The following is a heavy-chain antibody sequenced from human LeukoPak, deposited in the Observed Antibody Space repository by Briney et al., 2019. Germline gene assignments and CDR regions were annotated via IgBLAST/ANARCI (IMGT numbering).Heavy chain of an antibody. CDR3: AKDQPDILTGYSDYGMDV. J-gene: IGHJ6*02. CDR1: GFTFSSYG. V-gene: IGHV3-30*18. CDR2: ISCDGSNK. Sequence: PGGSLRLSCAASGFTFSSYGMHWVRQAPGKGLEWVAVISCDGSNKYYADSVKGRFTISRDNSKNTLYLQMNSLRAEDTAVYYCAKDQPDILTGYSDYGMDVWGQGTTVTVSS. D-gene: IGHD3-9*01.